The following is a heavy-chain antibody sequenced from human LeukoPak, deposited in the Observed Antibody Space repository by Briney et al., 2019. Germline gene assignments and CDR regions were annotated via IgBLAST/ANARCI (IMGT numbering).Heavy chain of an antibody. CDR3: AKVVLRYFDWKNWFDP. CDR1: GFTFSSYA. CDR2: ISGSGGST. Sequence: GGSLRLSCAASGFTFSSYAMSWVRQAPGKGLEWVSAISGSGGSTYYADSVKGRFTIPRDNSKNTLYLQMNSLRAEDTAVYYCAKVVLRYFDWKNWFDPWGQGTLVTVSS. D-gene: IGHD3-9*01. V-gene: IGHV3-23*01. J-gene: IGHJ5*02.